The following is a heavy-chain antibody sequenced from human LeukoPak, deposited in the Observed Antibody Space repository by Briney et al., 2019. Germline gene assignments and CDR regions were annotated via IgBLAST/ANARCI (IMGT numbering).Heavy chain of an antibody. CDR1: GNSISSGDNY. J-gene: IGHJ4*02. V-gene: IGHV4-61*02. CDR2: IYTSGST. D-gene: IGHD3-22*01. Sequence: SSQTLSLTCTVSGNSISSGDNYWSWIRQPAGKGLEWIGRIYTSGSTNYNPSLKSRVTISGDTSKNQFSLRLSSVTAADTAVYYCARASYSYDINGWVPFDYWGQGTLVTVSS. CDR3: ARASYSYDINGWVPFDY.